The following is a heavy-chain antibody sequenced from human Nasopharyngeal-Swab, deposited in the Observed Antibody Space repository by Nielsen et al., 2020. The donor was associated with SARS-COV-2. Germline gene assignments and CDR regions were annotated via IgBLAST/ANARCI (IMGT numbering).Heavy chain of an antibody. J-gene: IGHJ4*02. V-gene: IGHV4-34*01. CDR3: ARGRTYYDFWSGYSSRGAFDY. D-gene: IGHD3-3*01. Sequence: PGKGLEWIGEINHSGSTNYNPSLKSRVTISVDTSKNQFSLKLSSVTAADTAVYYCARGRTYYDFWSGYSSRGAFDYWGQGTLVTVSS. CDR2: INHSGST.